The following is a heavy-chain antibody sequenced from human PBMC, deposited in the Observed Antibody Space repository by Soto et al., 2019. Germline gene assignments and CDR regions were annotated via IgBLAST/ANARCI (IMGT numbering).Heavy chain of an antibody. Sequence: EVQLVQSGAEVKKPGVSLQISCKGSGYSFTRYWIGLVRQMPGKGLEWMGIIYPGDSDTRYSPSFQGQVTISADKSIRTAYLQRSSLKASDTAMYYCARHEGYYGSPAAGLFDYWGQGTLVTVSS. V-gene: IGHV5-51*01. J-gene: IGHJ4*02. CDR3: ARHEGYYGSPAAGLFDY. CDR1: GYSFTRYW. D-gene: IGHD3-10*01. CDR2: IYPGDSDT.